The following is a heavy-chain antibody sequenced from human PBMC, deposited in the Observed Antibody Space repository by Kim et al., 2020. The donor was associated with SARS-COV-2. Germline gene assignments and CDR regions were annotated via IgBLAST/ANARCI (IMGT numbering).Heavy chain of an antibody. D-gene: IGHD1-26*01. CDR3: ARAGVGGSYGTYVNY. V-gene: IGHV1-46*01. J-gene: IGHJ4*02. Sequence: QKFQGRVTMTRDTSTSTVYMELSSLRSEDTAVYYCARAGVGGSYGTYVNYWGQGTLVTVSS.